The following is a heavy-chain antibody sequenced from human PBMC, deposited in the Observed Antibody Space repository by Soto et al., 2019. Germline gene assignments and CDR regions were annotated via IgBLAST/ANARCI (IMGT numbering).Heavy chain of an antibody. CDR2: IIPIFGTA. Sequence: ASVKVSCKASGGTFSSYAISWVRQAPGQGLEWMGGIIPIFGTANYAQKFQGRVTITADKSTSTAYMELSSLRSEDTAVYYCARGRIAAAGTGYYYYGMDVWGQGTTVTVSS. J-gene: IGHJ6*02. CDR1: GGTFSSYA. D-gene: IGHD6-13*01. CDR3: ARGRIAAAGTGYYYYGMDV. V-gene: IGHV1-69*06.